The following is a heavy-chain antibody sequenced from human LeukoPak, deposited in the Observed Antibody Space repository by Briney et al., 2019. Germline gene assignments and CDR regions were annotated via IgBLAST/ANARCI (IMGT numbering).Heavy chain of an antibody. CDR2: ISDIGSI. V-gene: IGHV4-59*08. D-gene: IGHD2-8*02. CDR3: AGHHPRNTVDF. J-gene: IGHJ4*02. Sequence: PSETLSLTCTVSGGSISSYCWSWIRQPPGKGLEWIAYISDIGSINYNPSLKSRVTISLDTSRNQFSLKLSSVTAADTAVYYCAGHHPRNTVDFWGQGTLVTVSS. CDR1: GGSISSYC.